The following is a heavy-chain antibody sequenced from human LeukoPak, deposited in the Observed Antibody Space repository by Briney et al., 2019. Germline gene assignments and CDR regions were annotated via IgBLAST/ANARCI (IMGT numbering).Heavy chain of an antibody. Sequence: PGGSLRLSCAASGFTFRNYAMSWVRQPPRKGLEWVSSILIGSRHTYYADSVKGRFTVSRDDSKSTVYLQMSSLRAEDTAVYYCAKRPTNSDAYFEEWGQGTLVTVSS. CDR3: AKRPTNSDAYFEE. J-gene: IGHJ4*02. CDR1: GFTFRNYA. V-gene: IGHV3-23*01. D-gene: IGHD2-8*01. CDR2: ILIGSRHT.